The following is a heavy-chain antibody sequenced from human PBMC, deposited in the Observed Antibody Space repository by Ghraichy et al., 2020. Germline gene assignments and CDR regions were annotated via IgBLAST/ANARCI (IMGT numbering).Heavy chain of an antibody. CDR1: GGSFSGYY. V-gene: IGHV4-34*01. CDR3: ARVTLDLAAAGAFDI. J-gene: IGHJ3*02. Sequence: SETLSLTCAVYGGSFSGYYWSWIRQPPGKGLEWIGEINHSGSTNYNPSLKSRVTISVDTSKNQFSLKLSSVTAADTAVYYCARVTLDLAAAGAFDIWGQGTMVTVSS. CDR2: INHSGST. D-gene: IGHD6-13*01.